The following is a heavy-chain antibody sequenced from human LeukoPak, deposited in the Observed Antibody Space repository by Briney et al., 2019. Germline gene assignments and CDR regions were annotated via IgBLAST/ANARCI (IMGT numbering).Heavy chain of an antibody. CDR3: ARDGIAAAGSWFDP. V-gene: IGHV4-34*01. CDR2: INHSGST. D-gene: IGHD6-13*01. Sequence: SETLSLTCAVYGGSFSGYYWSWIRQPPGKGLEWIGEINHSGSTNYNPSLESRVTISVDTSKNQFSLKLSSVTAADTAVYYCARDGIAAAGSWFDPWGQGTPVTVSS. CDR1: GGSFSGYY. J-gene: IGHJ5*02.